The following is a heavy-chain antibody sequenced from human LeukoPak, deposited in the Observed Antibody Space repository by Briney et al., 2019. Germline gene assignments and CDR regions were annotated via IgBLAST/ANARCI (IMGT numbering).Heavy chain of an antibody. J-gene: IGHJ6*02. CDR1: GYTFTSYD. V-gene: IGHV1-8*01. D-gene: IGHD3-10*01. CDR2: MNPNSGNT. CDR3: ARVSTMVRGVRVYYYYGMDV. Sequence: GASVKVSCTASGYTFTSYDINWVRQAPGQGLEWMGWMNPNSGNTGYAQKFQGRVTMTRNTSISTAYMELSSLRSEDTAVYYCARVSTMVRGVRVYYYYGMDVWGQGTTVTVSS.